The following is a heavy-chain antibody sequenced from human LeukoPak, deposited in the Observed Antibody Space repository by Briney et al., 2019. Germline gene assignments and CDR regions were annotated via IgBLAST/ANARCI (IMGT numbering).Heavy chain of an antibody. D-gene: IGHD3-10*02. J-gene: IGHJ1*01. CDR1: TVIFRKYW. CDR2: IAHDGSVK. CDR3: AFFVREPQN. Sequence: GGSLRLSCAASTVIFRKYWMGWSRQAPGKGLEWVANIAHDGSVKWYVDSVKGRFIISRDNARDSLYLQMNGLRVEDTAIYYCAFFVREPQNWGQGTLVTVSS. V-gene: IGHV3-7*01.